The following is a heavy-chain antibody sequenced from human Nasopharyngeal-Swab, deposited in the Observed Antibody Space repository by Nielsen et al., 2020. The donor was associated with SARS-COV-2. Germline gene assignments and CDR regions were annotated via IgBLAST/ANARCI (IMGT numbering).Heavy chain of an antibody. Sequence: ASVKVSCKASGYTFTSYYMHWVRQAPGQGLEWMGIINPSGGSTSYAQKFQGRVTMTGDTSTDTAYMELSSLTSEDTAVYYCTTVAGSYGRFDYWGQGTLVTVSS. CDR3: TTVAGSYGRFDY. V-gene: IGHV1-46*03. J-gene: IGHJ4*02. D-gene: IGHD1-26*01. CDR2: INPSGGST. CDR1: GYTFTSYY.